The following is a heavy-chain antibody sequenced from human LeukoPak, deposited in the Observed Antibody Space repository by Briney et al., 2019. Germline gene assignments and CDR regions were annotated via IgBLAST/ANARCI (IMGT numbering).Heavy chain of an antibody. J-gene: IGHJ5*02. CDR3: ASSSGGLNWFDP. Sequence: PGGSLRLSCVASEFTFSTYAMTWVRQGPGKGLEWVSTITASGRETHYADSVKGRFTISRDNAKNTLYLQMNSLRVEDTAVYYCASSSGGLNWFDPWGQGTLVTVSS. V-gene: IGHV3-23*01. CDR2: ITASGRET. D-gene: IGHD3-22*01. CDR1: EFTFSTYA.